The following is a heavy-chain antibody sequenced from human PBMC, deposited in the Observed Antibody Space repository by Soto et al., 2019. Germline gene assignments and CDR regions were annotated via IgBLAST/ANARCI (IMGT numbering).Heavy chain of an antibody. J-gene: IGHJ4*02. V-gene: IGHV3-21*01. CDR2: ISSSSSYI. CDR1: GFTFSSYS. Sequence: GGSLRLSCAASGFTFSSYSMNWVRQAPGKGLEWVSSISSSSSYIYYADSVKGRFTISRDNAKNSLYLQMNSLRAEDTAMYYCARGSGTTYYYDSSGSSMAPIDYWGQGTLVTVSS. CDR3: ARGSGTTYYYDSSGSSMAPIDY. D-gene: IGHD3-22*01.